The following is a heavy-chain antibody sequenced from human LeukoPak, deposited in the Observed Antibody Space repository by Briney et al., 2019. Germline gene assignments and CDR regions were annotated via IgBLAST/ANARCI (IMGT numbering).Heavy chain of an antibody. Sequence: PSESLSLTCAVYGGSFSGYYWSWNRQPPGKGLEWIGEINHSGSTNYNPSLKSRVTISVDTSKNQFSLKLSSVTAADTAVYYCARGPYCSSTSCYPIYYYFDYWGQGTLVTVSS. V-gene: IGHV4-34*01. J-gene: IGHJ4*02. CDR3: ARGPYCSSTSCYPIYYYFDY. D-gene: IGHD2-2*01. CDR2: INHSGST. CDR1: GGSFSGYY.